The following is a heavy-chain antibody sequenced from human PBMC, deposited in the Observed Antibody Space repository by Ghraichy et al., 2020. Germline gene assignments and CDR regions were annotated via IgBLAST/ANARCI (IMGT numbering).Heavy chain of an antibody. CDR2: INPSGGST. Sequence: ASVKVSCKASGYTFTSYYMHWVRQAPGQGLEWMGIINPSGGSTSYAQKFQGRVTMTRDTSTSTVYMELSSLRSEDTAVYYCARGAHTIFGVVISLNWFDPWGQGTLVTVSS. CDR3: ARGAHTIFGVVISLNWFDP. D-gene: IGHD3-3*01. CDR1: GYTFTSYY. J-gene: IGHJ5*02. V-gene: IGHV1-46*01.